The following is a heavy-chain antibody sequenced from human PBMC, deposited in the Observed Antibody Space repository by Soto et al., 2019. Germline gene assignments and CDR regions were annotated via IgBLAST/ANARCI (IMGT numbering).Heavy chain of an antibody. CDR1: GGSFSGYY. CDR2: INHSGST. D-gene: IGHD5-12*01. Sequence: SETLSLTCAVYGGSFSGYYWSWIRQPPGKGLEWIGEINHSGSTNYNPSLKSRVTISVDTSKNQFSLKLSSVTAADTAVYYCARGVATIYYYYYYGMDVWGQGTTVTVSS. V-gene: IGHV4-34*01. CDR3: ARGVATIYYYYYYGMDV. J-gene: IGHJ6*02.